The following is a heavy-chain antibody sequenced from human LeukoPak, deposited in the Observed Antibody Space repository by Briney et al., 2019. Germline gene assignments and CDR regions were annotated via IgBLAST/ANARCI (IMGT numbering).Heavy chain of an antibody. CDR3: ARDLSPVVRASPMGY. Sequence: GGSLRLSCEASGFTFSTYGMHWVRQAPGKGLEWVALITYDGYYKYYSHSVKGRFTISSDTSKNTLSLQMNSLRAEDTAVYYCARDLSPVVRASPMGYWGQGTLVTVSS. CDR2: ITYDGYYK. D-gene: IGHD3-10*01. V-gene: IGHV3-30*03. CDR1: GFTFSTYG. J-gene: IGHJ4*02.